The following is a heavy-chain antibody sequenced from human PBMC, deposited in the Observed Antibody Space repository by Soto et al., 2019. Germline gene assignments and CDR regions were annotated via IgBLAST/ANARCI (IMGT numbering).Heavy chain of an antibody. CDR3: AKSYSSGWYFLSSPSH. CDR2: ISYDGSNQ. D-gene: IGHD6-19*01. J-gene: IGHJ4*02. V-gene: IGHV3-30*18. Sequence: QVQLVESGGGVVQPGRSLRLSCAASGFTFSSYGMHWVRQAPGKGLEWVAVISYDGSNQYYADSVKGRFTISRDKSKNTLYLQMTSLRAEDTAVYYCAKSYSSGWYFLSSPSHCGQVTLVTVAS. CDR1: GFTFSSYG.